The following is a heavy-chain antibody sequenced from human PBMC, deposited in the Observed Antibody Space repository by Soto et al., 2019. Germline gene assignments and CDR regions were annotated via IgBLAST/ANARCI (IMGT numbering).Heavy chain of an antibody. V-gene: IGHV4-59*08. J-gene: IGHJ5*02. CDR3: AATTLVAGTNWFDP. CDR2: IYYSGST. Sequence: SETLSLTCTVSGGSISSYYWSWIRQPPGKGLEWIGYIYYSGSTNYNPSLKSRVTISVDTSKNQFSLKLSSVTAADTAVYYCAATTLVAGTNWFDPWGQGTLVTVSS. D-gene: IGHD6-19*01. CDR1: GGSISSYY.